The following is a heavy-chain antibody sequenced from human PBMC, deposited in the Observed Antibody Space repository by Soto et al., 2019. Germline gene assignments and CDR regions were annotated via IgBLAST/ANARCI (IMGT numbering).Heavy chain of an antibody. CDR1: GGSISGYY. CDR2: MYNTGST. D-gene: IGHD7-27*01. CDR3: ARHLPPLNGDPIWFDP. J-gene: IGHJ5*02. V-gene: IGHV4-59*08. Sequence: SETLSLTCTVSGGSISGYYWSWIRQPPGKGLEWIGYMYNTGSTVYNPSFKSRVTISVDTSKSQFSLRLNSVTAADTAVYYCARHLPPLNGDPIWFDPWGQGTLVTVS.